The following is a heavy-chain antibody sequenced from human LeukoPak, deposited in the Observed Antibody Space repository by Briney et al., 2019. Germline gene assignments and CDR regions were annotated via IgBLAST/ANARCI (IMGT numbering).Heavy chain of an antibody. J-gene: IGHJ4*02. CDR2: ISGSGGNT. CDR1: GFTFSSYA. D-gene: IGHD6-6*01. Sequence: PGGSLRLSCAASGFTFSSYAMSWVRQAPGKGLEWVSAISGSGGNTYYADPVKGRFTISRDNSKNTLYLQMNSLRAEDTAVYYCAKDRLARYSSSSYYFDYWGQGTLVTVSS. V-gene: IGHV3-23*01. CDR3: AKDRLARYSSSSYYFDY.